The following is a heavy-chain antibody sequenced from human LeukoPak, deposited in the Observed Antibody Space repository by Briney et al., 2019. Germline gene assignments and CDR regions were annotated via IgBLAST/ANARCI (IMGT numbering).Heavy chain of an antibody. Sequence: SETLSLTCSVFGGSISSYSWCWIRQPPGKGLEWIGYIYYSGSTSSNPSLRSRLPISGDTSKNQSSLRLSSVTAADTAMYYCARDSGGAAGGSGMGYGFDIWGQGTMVTVSS. J-gene: IGHJ3*02. V-gene: IGHV4-59*01. D-gene: IGHD6-13*01. CDR3: ARDSGGAAGGSGMGYGFDI. CDR1: GGSISSYS. CDR2: IYYSGST.